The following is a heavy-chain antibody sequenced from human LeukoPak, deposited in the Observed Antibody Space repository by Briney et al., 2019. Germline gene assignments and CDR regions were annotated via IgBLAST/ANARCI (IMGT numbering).Heavy chain of an antibody. CDR2: ISSSSSYI. D-gene: IGHD3-22*01. CDR3: ARDPDYYDSPNWFDP. CDR1: GFTFDDYA. Sequence: PGGSLRLSCAASGFTFDDYAMHWVRQAPGKGLEWVSSISSSSSYIYYADSVKGRFTISRDNAKNSLYLQMNSLRAEDTAVYYRARDPDYYDSPNWFDPWGQGTLVTVSS. J-gene: IGHJ5*02. V-gene: IGHV3-21*01.